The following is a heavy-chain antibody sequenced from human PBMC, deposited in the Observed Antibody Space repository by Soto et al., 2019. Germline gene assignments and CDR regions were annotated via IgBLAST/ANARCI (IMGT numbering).Heavy chain of an antibody. D-gene: IGHD4-17*01. J-gene: IGHJ2*01. CDR2: ISGSGGST. V-gene: IGHV3-23*01. CDR1: GFTFSSYA. CDR3: AKDYGGNSYWYFDL. Sequence: GGSLRLSCAASGFTFSSYAMSWVRQAPGKGLEWVSAISGSGGSTYYADSVKGRFTISRDNSKNTLYLQMNSLRAEDTAVYYCAKDYGGNSYWYFDLWGPGTLLTAPQ.